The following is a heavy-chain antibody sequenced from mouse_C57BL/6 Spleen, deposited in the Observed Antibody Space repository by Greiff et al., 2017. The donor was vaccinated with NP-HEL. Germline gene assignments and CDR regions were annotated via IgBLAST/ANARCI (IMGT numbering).Heavy chain of an antibody. Sequence: EVQLVESGGDLVKPGGSLKLSCAASGFTFSSYGMSWVRQTPDKRLEWVATISSGGSYTYYPDSVKGRFTISRDNAKNTLYLQMSSLKSEDTAMYYCARQIYYDYWFAYWGQGTLVTVSA. D-gene: IGHD2-4*01. CDR2: ISSGGSYT. CDR1: GFTFSSYG. J-gene: IGHJ3*01. CDR3: ARQIYYDYWFAY. V-gene: IGHV5-6*01.